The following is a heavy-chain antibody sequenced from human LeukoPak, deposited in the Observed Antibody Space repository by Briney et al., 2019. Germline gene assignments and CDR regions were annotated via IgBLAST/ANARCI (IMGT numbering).Heavy chain of an antibody. CDR1: GFTVSSNY. CDR2: IYSGGST. D-gene: IGHD3-10*01. Sequence: GSLRLSCAASGFTVSSNYMSWVRLAPGKGLEWVSVIYSGGSTYYAESVKGRFTISRDNSKNTLYLQMSSLRAADTAVYYCAREMEGDYGSGTFFDLWGQGNMVTVSS. J-gene: IGHJ4*02. V-gene: IGHV3-66*02. CDR3: AREMEGDYGSGTFFDL.